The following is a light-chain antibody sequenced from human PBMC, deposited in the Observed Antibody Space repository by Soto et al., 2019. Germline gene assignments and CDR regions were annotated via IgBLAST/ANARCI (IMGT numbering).Light chain of an antibody. V-gene: IGKV1-39*01. Sequence: DIQMTQSPSSLSASVGDRVTITCRASQSISSYLNWYQQKPGKAPKLLIYAASSLQSVVPARFSGSGSGTDFTLTISSLQPQYFATYYCQQSYSTPWTFGQGTKVEIK. J-gene: IGKJ1*01. CDR2: AAS. CDR3: QQSYSTPWT. CDR1: QSISSY.